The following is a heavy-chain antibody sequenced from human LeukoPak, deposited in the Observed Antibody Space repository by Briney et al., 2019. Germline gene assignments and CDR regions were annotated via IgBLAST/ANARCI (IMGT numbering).Heavy chain of an antibody. Sequence: GGSLRLSCTASGFTFNTYWMTWVRQAPGKGLEWVANIKEDGSEKVYVDSLKGRFTISRDNAKNSLYLQMNSLRAEDTAVYYCARVPPLDTAMTPDYWGQGTLVTVSS. CDR2: IKEDGSEK. CDR3: ARVPPLDTAMTPDY. V-gene: IGHV3-7*02. J-gene: IGHJ4*02. D-gene: IGHD5-18*01. CDR1: GFTFNTYW.